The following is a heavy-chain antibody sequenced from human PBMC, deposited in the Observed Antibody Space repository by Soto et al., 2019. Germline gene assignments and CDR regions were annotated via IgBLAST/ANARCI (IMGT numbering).Heavy chain of an antibody. Sequence: DVQLVESGGGLTQPGESLRLSCAAFGLTISGKKYVAWVRQAPGKGLEWVSGLYDVDGSFYADSVRGRFTTSSDSSKTTVYLQMNDLRPDDTAVYYCATWHEREHAYDVWGQGTTVTVSS. V-gene: IGHV3-53*01. CDR2: LYDVDGS. CDR3: ATWHEREHAYDV. J-gene: IGHJ3*01. D-gene: IGHD1-1*01. CDR1: GLTISGKKY.